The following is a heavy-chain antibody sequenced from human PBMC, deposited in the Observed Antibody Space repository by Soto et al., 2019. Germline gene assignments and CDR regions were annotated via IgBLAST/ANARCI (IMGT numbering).Heavy chain of an antibody. V-gene: IGHV5-10-1*03. CDR3: ARHKKNAVALLDY. CDR2: IDPSDSYT. D-gene: IGHD2-8*01. CDR1: GYSFPTYW. J-gene: IGHJ4*02. Sequence: EVQLVQSGGEAKKPGESLKISCKGSGYSFPTYWISWVRQMPGKGLEWMGRIDPSDSYTSYRPSFQGHVTISVDKSISTAYLQLSSLQASDAAMYYCARHKKNAVALLDYWGQGTLVTVSS.